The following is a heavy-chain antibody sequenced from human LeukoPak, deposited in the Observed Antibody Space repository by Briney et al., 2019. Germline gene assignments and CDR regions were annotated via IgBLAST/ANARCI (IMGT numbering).Heavy chain of an antibody. CDR3: AGDRLGYFDY. CDR1: GGSISSGSYY. Sequence: KPSQTLSLTCTVSGGSISSGSYYWSWIRQPAGKGLEWIGRIYTSGSTNYNPSLKSRVTISVDTSKNQFSLKLSSVTAADTAVYYCAGDRLGYFDYWGQGTLVTVSS. D-gene: IGHD3-10*01. J-gene: IGHJ4*02. V-gene: IGHV4-61*02. CDR2: IYTSGST.